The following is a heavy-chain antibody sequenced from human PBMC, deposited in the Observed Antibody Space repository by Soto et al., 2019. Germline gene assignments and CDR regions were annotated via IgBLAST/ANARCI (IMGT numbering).Heavy chain of an antibody. V-gene: IGHV4-34*01. Sequence: SETLSLTCAVYGGSFSGYYWSWIRQPPGKGLEWIGEINHSGSTNYNPSLKSRVTISVDTSKNQFSLKLSSVTAADTAVYYCARGYYDFWSGYYTAWGQGTLVTVSS. D-gene: IGHD3-3*01. CDR1: GGSFSGYY. J-gene: IGHJ4*02. CDR2: INHSGST. CDR3: ARGYYDFWSGYYTA.